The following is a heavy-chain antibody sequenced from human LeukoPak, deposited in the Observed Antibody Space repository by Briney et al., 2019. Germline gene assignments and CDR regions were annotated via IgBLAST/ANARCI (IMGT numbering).Heavy chain of an antibody. CDR1: GGSFSGYY. D-gene: IGHD3-9*01. CDR3: AAGYFDWLLTLNYFDY. Sequence: SETLSLTCAVYGGSFSGYYWSWIRQPPGKGLEWIGEINHSGSTNYNPSLKSRVTISVDTSKNQFSLKLSSVTAADTAVYYCAAGYFDWLLTLNYFDYWGQGTLVTVSS. V-gene: IGHV4-34*01. J-gene: IGHJ4*02. CDR2: INHSGST.